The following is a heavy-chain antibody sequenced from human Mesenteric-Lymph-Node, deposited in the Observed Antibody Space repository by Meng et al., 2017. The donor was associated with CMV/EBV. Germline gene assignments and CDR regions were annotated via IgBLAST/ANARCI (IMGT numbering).Heavy chain of an antibody. V-gene: IGHV5-51*01. Sequence: KVSCKGSGYSFTNYRIAWVRQIPGKGLEWMGNIYPGDSDSRYSPPFQGQVTISADKSISTAYLQRSSLKASDTAMYYCARLRHEYSSSYYYGMDVWGQGTTVTVSS. CDR2: IYPGDSDS. D-gene: IGHD6-6*01. CDR1: GYSFTNYR. CDR3: ARLRHEYSSSYYYGMDV. J-gene: IGHJ6*02.